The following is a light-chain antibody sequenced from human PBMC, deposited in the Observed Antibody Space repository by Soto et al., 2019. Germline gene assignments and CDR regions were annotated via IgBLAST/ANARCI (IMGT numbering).Light chain of an antibody. Sequence: EIVLTQSPGTLSLSPGERATLSCRASQTISSYLAWYQHKPAQAPGLLIYDASSRATDIPDRFSGSGSGTDFTLTIGRLEPEDFAVYYCQQYLSSPPYGLGQGPKLEI. CDR2: DAS. V-gene: IGKV3-20*01. J-gene: IGKJ2*03. CDR3: QQYLSSPPYG. CDR1: QTISSY.